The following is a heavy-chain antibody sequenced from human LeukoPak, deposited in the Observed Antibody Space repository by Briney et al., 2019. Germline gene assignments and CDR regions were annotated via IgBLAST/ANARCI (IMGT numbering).Heavy chain of an antibody. CDR3: ARGLGWFGELSLNYLDY. V-gene: IGHV1-2*06. D-gene: IGHD3-10*01. Sequence: ASVKVSCKASGYTFTGYYMHWVRQAPGQGLEWMGRINPNSGGTNYAQKFQGRVTITRDTSISTAYMELSRLRSDDTAVYYCARGLGWFGELSLNYLDYWGQGTLVTVSS. CDR1: GYTFTGYY. J-gene: IGHJ4*02. CDR2: INPNSGGT.